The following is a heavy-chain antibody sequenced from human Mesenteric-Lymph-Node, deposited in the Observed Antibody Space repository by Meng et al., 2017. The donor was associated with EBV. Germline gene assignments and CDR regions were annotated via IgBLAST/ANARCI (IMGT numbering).Heavy chain of an antibody. CDR1: GGALSTYS. V-gene: IGHV1-69*05. Sequence: QGPLGQVGTEVKKPGSSVKVSCKASGGALSTYSLSWLRQAPGQGLEWMGGVIPLFKTTNYAQDLEGRLTIITDESTDTAFMELSSLRLEDTAVYYCATAQSSTTTFFYYFDNWGQGTLVTVSS. CDR3: ATAQSSTTTFFYYFDN. J-gene: IGHJ4*02. D-gene: IGHD1-26*01. CDR2: VIPLFKTT.